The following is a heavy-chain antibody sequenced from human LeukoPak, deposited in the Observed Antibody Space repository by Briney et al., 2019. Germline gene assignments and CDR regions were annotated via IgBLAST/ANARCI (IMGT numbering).Heavy chain of an antibody. CDR1: GGSISSSSYY. J-gene: IGHJ3*02. CDR3: PRTSYDILTGYSDAFDI. Sequence: SSETLSLTCTDSGGSISSSSYYWGWIRRPPGKGLEWIGEINHSGSTNYNPSLKSRVTISVDTSKNQFSLKLSSVTAADTVVYFWPRTSYDILTGYSDAFDIWGQGTMVTVSS. V-gene: IGHV4-39*07. CDR2: INHSGST. D-gene: IGHD3-9*01.